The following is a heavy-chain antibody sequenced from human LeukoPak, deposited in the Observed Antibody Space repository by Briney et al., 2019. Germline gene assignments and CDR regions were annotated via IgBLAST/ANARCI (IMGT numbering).Heavy chain of an antibody. V-gene: IGHV4-4*02. CDR2: IYHSGST. Sequence: SETLSLTCTVSGGSISSSNWWSWVRQPPGKGLEWIGEIYHSGSTNYNPSLKSRVTISVDKSKNQFSLKLSSVTAADTAVYYCASEQLERPRVFDYWGQGTLVTVSS. J-gene: IGHJ4*02. D-gene: IGHD1-1*01. CDR3: ASEQLERPRVFDY. CDR1: GGSISSSNW.